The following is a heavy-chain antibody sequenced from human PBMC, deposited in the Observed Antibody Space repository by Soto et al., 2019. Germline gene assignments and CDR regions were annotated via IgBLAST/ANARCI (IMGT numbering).Heavy chain of an antibody. CDR2: VNPNSGNT. J-gene: IGHJ4*02. V-gene: IGHV1-8*01. CDR3: ARVGRSGYYPRY. CDR1: GYTFTSYD. D-gene: IGHD3-22*01. Sequence: ASVKVSCKASGYTFTSYDVMWVRRATGQGLEWMGWVNPNSGNTDSAQKFQGRVTMTWDTSINTAYMELSSLRAEDTAVYYCARVGRSGYYPRYWGQGTLVTVSS.